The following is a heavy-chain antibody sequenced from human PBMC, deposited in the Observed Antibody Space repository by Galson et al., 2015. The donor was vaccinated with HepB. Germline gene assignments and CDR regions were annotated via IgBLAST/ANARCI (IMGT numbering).Heavy chain of an antibody. CDR2: ISGYKGHT. CDR3: ARGRNYYETGAYRNGMDV. CDR1: GYTFTSYD. Sequence: SVTVSCKASGYTFTSYDICWVRQAPGQGLEWMGWISGYKGHTKYAQKFQGRVTMTADTSTSTAYMEMRSLRSDDTAVYYCARGRNYYETGAYRNGMDVWGQGTTVTVSS. J-gene: IGHJ6*02. D-gene: IGHD3-22*01. V-gene: IGHV1-18*04.